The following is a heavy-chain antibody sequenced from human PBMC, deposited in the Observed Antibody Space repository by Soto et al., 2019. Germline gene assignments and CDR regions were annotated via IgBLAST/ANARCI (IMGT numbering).Heavy chain of an antibody. V-gene: IGHV3-21*01. D-gene: IGHD2-15*01. Sequence: GGSLRLSCAASGFAFRSYNMNWVRQAPGKGLEWIASISSGSSNIYYADSVKGRFTISRDNAKNSLFLQMDSLRAEDSAVYYCASATVVAATFDFWGQGTLVTVSS. CDR1: GFAFRSYN. CDR2: ISSGSSNI. J-gene: IGHJ4*02. CDR3: ASATVVAATFDF.